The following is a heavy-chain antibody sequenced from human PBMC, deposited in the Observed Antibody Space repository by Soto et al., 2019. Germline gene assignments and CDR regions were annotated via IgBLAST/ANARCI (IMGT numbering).Heavy chain of an antibody. D-gene: IGHD5-18*01. CDR2: IIPILGIA. CDR1: GGTLSSYT. V-gene: IGHV1-69*04. CDR3: ARDTAMDPLYYMDV. Sequence: SVKVTCKASGGTLSSYTIRWVRQAPGQGLEWMGRIIPILGIANYAQKFQGRVTITADKSTSTAYMELSSLRSEDTAVYYCARDTAMDPLYYMDVWGKGTTVTVSS. J-gene: IGHJ6*03.